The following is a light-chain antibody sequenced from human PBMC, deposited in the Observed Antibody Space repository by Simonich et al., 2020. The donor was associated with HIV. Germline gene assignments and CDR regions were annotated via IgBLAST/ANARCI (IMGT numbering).Light chain of an antibody. CDR2: EDY. V-gene: IGLV6-57*01. CDR1: SGSIASSF. Sequence: NFMLTQPHSVSESPGKTVTISCTRSSGSIASSFVQWYQPRPGSSPTTVIYEDYQRPSGFPDRFSGSIDSSSNSASLTISGLKTEDEADYYCQSYDYTNWVFGGGTKLTVL. CDR3: QSYDYTNWV. J-gene: IGLJ3*02.